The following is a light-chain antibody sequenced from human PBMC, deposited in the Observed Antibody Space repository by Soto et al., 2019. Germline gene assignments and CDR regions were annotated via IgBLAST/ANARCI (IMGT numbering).Light chain of an antibody. CDR2: GAS. Sequence: EIVLTQSPGTLSLSPGERATLSCRASQSVSSSYLAWYQHKPDQAPRLVIYGASSRTTGIPDRFSGSGSGKDFTLTIYRLEPEDFAVYYCQQFGISPFTFGQGTKLEIK. CDR1: QSVSSSY. CDR3: QQFGISPFT. V-gene: IGKV3-20*01. J-gene: IGKJ2*01.